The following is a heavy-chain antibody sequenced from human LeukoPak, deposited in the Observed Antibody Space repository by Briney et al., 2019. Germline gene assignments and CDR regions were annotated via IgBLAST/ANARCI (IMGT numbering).Heavy chain of an antibody. Sequence: PSETLSLTCTVSGGSISSGSYYWSWIRQPAGKGLEWIGRIYTSGSTNYNPSLKSQVTISVDTSKNQFSLKLSSVTAADTAVYYCASSGYSSSWYWFDPWGQGTLVTVSS. CDR3: ASSGYSSSWYWFDP. J-gene: IGHJ5*02. D-gene: IGHD6-13*01. CDR1: GGSISSGSYY. CDR2: IYTSGST. V-gene: IGHV4-61*02.